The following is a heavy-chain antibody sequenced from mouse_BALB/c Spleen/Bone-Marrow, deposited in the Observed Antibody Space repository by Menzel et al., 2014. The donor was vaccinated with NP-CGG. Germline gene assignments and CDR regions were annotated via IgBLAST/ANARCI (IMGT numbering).Heavy chain of an antibody. CDR2: INPSNGGT. D-gene: IGHD1-1*01. V-gene: IGHV1S81*02. J-gene: IGHJ4*01. Sequence: GAELVKPGASVKLSCKASGYTFTNYYIYWVNQRPGQGLEWIGGINPSNGGTKFNEKFKNKATLTIDKSSSTAHIQLSILTSEDSAVYCCSRHYYSNPYYAMDYWGQGTSVTVSS. CDR1: GYTFTNYY. CDR3: SRHYYSNPYYAMDY.